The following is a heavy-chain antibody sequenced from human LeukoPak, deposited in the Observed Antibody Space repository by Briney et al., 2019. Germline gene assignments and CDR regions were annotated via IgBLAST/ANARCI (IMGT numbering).Heavy chain of an antibody. Sequence: KTGGSLRLSCAASGFTFSNAWMSWVRQAPGKGLEWVGRIKSKTDGGTTDYAAPVKGRFTISRDDSKNTLYLQMNSLKTEDTAVYYCTTLRRDYQSAGDYWGQGTLVTVSS. J-gene: IGHJ4*02. V-gene: IGHV3-15*01. CDR3: TTLRRDYQSAGDY. CDR1: GFTFSNAW. D-gene: IGHD5-24*01. CDR2: IKSKTDGGTT.